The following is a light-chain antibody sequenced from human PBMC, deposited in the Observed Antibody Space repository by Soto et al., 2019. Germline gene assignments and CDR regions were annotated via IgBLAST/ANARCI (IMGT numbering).Light chain of an antibody. CDR1: QSVSSSY. CDR3: QQYGSSPGT. V-gene: IGKV3-20*01. J-gene: IGKJ1*01. CDR2: GAS. Sequence: EIVLTQSPGTLCLSPVERATLSCRASQSVSSSYLAWYQQKPGQAPRLLIYGASSRATGIPDRFNGSGSGTDFTLTISRLEPEDFAVYYCQQYGSSPGTFGQGTKVDI.